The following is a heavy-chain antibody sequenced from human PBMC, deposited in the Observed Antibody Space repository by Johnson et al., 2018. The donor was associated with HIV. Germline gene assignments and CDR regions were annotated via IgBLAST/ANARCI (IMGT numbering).Heavy chain of an antibody. CDR1: GFTFSSYG. Sequence: QVQLVESGGGVVQPGGSLRLSCAASGFTFSSYGMHWVRQAPGKGLEWVAFIRYDGSNKYYADSVKGRFTISRDNSKNTLYLQMNSLRAEDTAVYYCARRAVGGSWFLGNAFDIWGQGTMVTVSS. CDR3: ARRAVGGSWFLGNAFDI. V-gene: IGHV3-30*02. J-gene: IGHJ3*02. D-gene: IGHD6-13*01. CDR2: IRYDGSNK.